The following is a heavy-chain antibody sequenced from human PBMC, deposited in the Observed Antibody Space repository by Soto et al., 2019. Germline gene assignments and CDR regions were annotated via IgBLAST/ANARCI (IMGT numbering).Heavy chain of an antibody. Sequence: ASVKVSCKASGYTFTSYDINWVLQATGQGLEWMGWMNPNSGNTGYAQKFQGRVTMTRNTSISTAYMELSSLRSEDTAVYYCARGSLQWLEPYYFDYWGQGTLVTVSS. J-gene: IGHJ4*02. CDR1: GYTFTSYD. D-gene: IGHD6-19*01. CDR2: MNPNSGNT. CDR3: ARGSLQWLEPYYFDY. V-gene: IGHV1-8*01.